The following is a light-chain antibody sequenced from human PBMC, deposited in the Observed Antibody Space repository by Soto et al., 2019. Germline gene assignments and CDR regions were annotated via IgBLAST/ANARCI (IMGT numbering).Light chain of an antibody. Sequence: EIVLTQSPDTLSLSPGERATRSGMATQSVSSYLAWYQQKPGQAPRLLIYDASNRATGIPARFSGSGSGTDFTLTIRSLEPEDFAVYYCQQHSNWPPTFGQGTRVEIK. V-gene: IGKV3-11*01. CDR1: QSVSSY. CDR2: DAS. CDR3: QQHSNWPPT. J-gene: IGKJ5*01.